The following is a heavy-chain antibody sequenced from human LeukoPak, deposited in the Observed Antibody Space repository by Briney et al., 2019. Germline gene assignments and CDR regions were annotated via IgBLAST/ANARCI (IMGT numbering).Heavy chain of an antibody. J-gene: IGHJ4*02. CDR2: TKPDGTAE. CDR3: ARDGGLHTNFDY. CDR1: GFTFRNYW. Sequence: GGSLRLSCAASGFTFRNYWMGWVRQAPGKGLEWVANTKPDGTAEYYADSVRGRFTTSRDNANNFLYLQMNSLRGEDTAVYYCARDGGLHTNFDYWGRGTLVTVPS. V-gene: IGHV3-7*01. D-gene: IGHD2-15*01.